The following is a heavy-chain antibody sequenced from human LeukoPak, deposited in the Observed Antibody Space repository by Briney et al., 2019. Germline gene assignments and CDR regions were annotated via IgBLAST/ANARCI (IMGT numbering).Heavy chain of an antibody. V-gene: IGHV1-3*01. J-gene: IGHJ3*02. Sequence: ASVKVSCKASGYTFTIYAMHWVRQAPGQRLGWMGWINAGNGNTKYSQKFQGRVTITRGTSASTAYMELSSLRSEDTAVYYCARNRGSGSYDDAFDIWGQGTMVTVSS. CDR3: ARNRGSGSYDDAFDI. D-gene: IGHD3-3*01. CDR2: INAGNGNT. CDR1: GYTFTIYA.